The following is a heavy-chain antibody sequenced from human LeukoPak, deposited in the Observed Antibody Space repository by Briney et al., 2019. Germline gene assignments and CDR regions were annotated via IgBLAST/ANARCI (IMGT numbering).Heavy chain of an antibody. CDR2: ISYDGSNK. Sequence: GGSLRLSCAASGFTFSSYAMHWVRQAPGKGLEWVAVISYDGSNKYYADSVKGRFTISRDNSKNTLYLQMNSLRAEDTAVYYCAKRGYCSSTSCYGRRAFDIWGQGTMVTVSS. D-gene: IGHD2-2*01. CDR3: AKRGYCSSTSCYGRRAFDI. CDR1: GFTFSSYA. V-gene: IGHV3-30-3*01. J-gene: IGHJ3*02.